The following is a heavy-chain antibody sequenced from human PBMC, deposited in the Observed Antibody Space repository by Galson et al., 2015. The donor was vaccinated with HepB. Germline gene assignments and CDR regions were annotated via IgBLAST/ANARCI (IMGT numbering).Heavy chain of an antibody. CDR2: ISYDGSNK. D-gene: IGHD2-2*01. V-gene: IGHV3-30-3*01. Sequence: SLRLSCAASGFTFSSYAMHWVRQAPGKGLEWVAVISYDGSNKYYADSVKGRFTISRDNSKNTLYLQMNSLRAEDTAVYYCARDLEVVPAATDYFTWFDPWGQGTLVTVSS. CDR1: GFTFSSYA. J-gene: IGHJ5*02. CDR3: ARDLEVVPAATDYFTWFDP.